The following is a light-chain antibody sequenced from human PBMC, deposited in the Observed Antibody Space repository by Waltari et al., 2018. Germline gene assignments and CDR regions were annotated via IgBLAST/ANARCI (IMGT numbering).Light chain of an antibody. CDR3: MQALQTPWT. CDR1: QSLLHSNTYNY. J-gene: IGKJ1*01. Sequence: DIVMTQSPLSLPVTPGEPASISCRSSQSLLHSNTYNYLDWYLQKPWQSPQLLIYLGSNRASGVPDRFSGSGSGTDFTLKISRVEAEDVGVYYCMQALQTPWTFGQGTKVEIK. CDR2: LGS. V-gene: IGKV2-28*01.